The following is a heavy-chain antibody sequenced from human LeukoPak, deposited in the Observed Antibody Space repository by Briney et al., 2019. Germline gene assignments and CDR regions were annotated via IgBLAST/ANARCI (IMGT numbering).Heavy chain of an antibody. D-gene: IGHD6-13*01. CDR1: GYTFTGYY. V-gene: IGHV1-2*02. CDR3: AREYSSSWSYYFDY. J-gene: IGHJ4*02. Sequence: GASVKVSCKASGYTFTGYYMHWVRQAPGQGLEWMGWINPNNGGTNYAQKFQGRVTMTRDTSISTAYMELSRLRSDDTAVYYCAREYSSSWSYYFDYWGQGTLVTVSS. CDR2: INPNNGGT.